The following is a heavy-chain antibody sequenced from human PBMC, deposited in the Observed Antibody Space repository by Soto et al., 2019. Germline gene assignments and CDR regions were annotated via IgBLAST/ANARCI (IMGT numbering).Heavy chain of an antibody. V-gene: IGHV1-69*01. CDR3: ARLELTYYDFWSGYYTAHDAFDI. D-gene: IGHD3-3*01. Sequence: KVSCKASGGTFSSYAISWVRQAPGQGLEWMVGIIPIFGTANYAQKFQGRVTITADESISTAYMELSRLRSDDTAVYYCARLELTYYDFWSGYYTAHDAFDIWGQGTMVTVSS. CDR2: IIPIFGTA. J-gene: IGHJ3*02. CDR1: GGTFSSYA.